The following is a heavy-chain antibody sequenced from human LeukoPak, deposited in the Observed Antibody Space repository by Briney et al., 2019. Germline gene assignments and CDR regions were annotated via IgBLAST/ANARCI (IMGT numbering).Heavy chain of an antibody. J-gene: IGHJ4*02. CDR3: ARDPPFYYDSSGLDY. CDR1: GFTFSSYA. CDR2: ISYDGSNK. Sequence: SGGALRLSCAASGFTFSSYAMHWVRQAPGKGLEWGAVISYDGSNKYYADSVKGRFTISRDNSKNTLYLQMNSLRAEDTAVYYCARDPPFYYDSSGLDYWGQGTLVTVSS. D-gene: IGHD3-22*01. V-gene: IGHV3-30-3*01.